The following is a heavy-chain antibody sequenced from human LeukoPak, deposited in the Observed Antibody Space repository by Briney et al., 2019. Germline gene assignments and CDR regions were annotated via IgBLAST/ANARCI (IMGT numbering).Heavy chain of an antibody. D-gene: IGHD6-19*01. CDR2: ISAYNGNK. CDR1: GYAFTSYG. Sequence: GASVRLSCKASGYAFTSYGLSWVRQAPGQGLEWMGWISAYNGNKKYTQKRQGTVTMTPDKSTSPASMELRSLGSDDTAVYYCARDRSSGWTGVFDYWGEGTLVTLSS. V-gene: IGHV1-18*01. CDR3: ARDRSSGWTGVFDY. J-gene: IGHJ4*02.